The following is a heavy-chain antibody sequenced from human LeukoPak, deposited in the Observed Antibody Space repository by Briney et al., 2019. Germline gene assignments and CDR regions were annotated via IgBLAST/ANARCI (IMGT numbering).Heavy chain of an antibody. CDR3: ARGKASGWTLFDY. V-gene: IGHV1-2*02. CDR2: INPNSGGT. J-gene: IGHJ4*02. CDR1: GYTFTGYY. D-gene: IGHD2-15*01. Sequence: ASVKVSCKASGYTFTGYYMHWVRQAPGQGLEWMGWINPNSGGTNYAQKFQGRVTMTRDTSISTAYMELSRLRSDDTAVSYCARGKASGWTLFDYWGQGTLVTVSS.